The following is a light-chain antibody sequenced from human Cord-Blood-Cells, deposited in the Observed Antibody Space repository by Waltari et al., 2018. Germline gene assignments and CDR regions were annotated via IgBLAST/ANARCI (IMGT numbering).Light chain of an antibody. V-gene: IGKV3-11*01. CDR2: DSS. Sequence: EIVLTQSPATLSLSPGERATLSCRASQSVSSYLAWDQQKPGQAPRLLIYDSSNRATGIPARFSGSGAGTDFTLTISGLEPEDFAVYYCQQRSNWPRTFGQGTKVEIK. CDR1: QSVSSY. J-gene: IGKJ1*01. CDR3: QQRSNWPRT.